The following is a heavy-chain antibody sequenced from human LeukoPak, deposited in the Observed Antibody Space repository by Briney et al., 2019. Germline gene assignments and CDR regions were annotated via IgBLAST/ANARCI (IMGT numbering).Heavy chain of an antibody. J-gene: IGHJ4*02. CDR2: IFYSGST. CDR1: GGSISSYY. D-gene: IGHD3-22*01. Sequence: SETLSLTCTVSGGSISSYYWSWIRQPPGKGLEWIGYIFYSGSTNYNPSLKSRVTISVDTSKNQFSLKLSSVTAADTAVYYCARHGSVSSGALVWGQGTLVPVSS. CDR3: ARHGSVSSGALV. V-gene: IGHV4-59*08.